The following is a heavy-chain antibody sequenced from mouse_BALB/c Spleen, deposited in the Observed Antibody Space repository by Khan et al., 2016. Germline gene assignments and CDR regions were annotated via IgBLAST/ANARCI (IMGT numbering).Heavy chain of an antibody. V-gene: IGHV3-1*02. CDR1: GYSITSGYS. D-gene: IGHD2-2*01. J-gene: IGHJ2*01. Sequence: EVQLQESGPDLVKPSQSLSLTCTVTGYSITSGYSWHWIRQFPGNKLEWMAYIHYSGSTYYNPSLTSRISLTRDTSKHQFILKLNSVTTEDTATYDGAGVTTGDYFDYWGQGTTLTVSA. CDR2: IHYSGST. CDR3: AGVTTGDYFDY.